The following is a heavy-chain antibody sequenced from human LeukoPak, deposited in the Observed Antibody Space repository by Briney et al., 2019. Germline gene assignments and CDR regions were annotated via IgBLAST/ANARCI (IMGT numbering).Heavy chain of an antibody. Sequence: SETLSLTCAVYGGSFSGYYWSWIRQPPGKGLEWIGEINHSGSTNYNPSLKSRVTISVDTSKNQFSLKLSSVTAADTAVYYCARDVKGSGSYYNPYYYYYMDVWGKGTTVTISS. D-gene: IGHD3-10*01. CDR2: INHSGST. V-gene: IGHV4-34*01. CDR1: GGSFSGYY. CDR3: ARDVKGSGSYYNPYYYYYMDV. J-gene: IGHJ6*03.